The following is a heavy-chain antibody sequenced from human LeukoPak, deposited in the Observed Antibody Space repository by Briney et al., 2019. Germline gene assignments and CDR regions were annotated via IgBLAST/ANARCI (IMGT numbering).Heavy chain of an antibody. CDR2: INHSGST. CDR3: ARGGFIVVVPAAMADGYYYYGMDV. D-gene: IGHD2-2*01. V-gene: IGHV4-34*01. Sequence: SETLSLTCTVSGGSISSYYWSWIRQPPGKGLEWIGEINHSGSTNYNPSLKSRVTISVDTSKNQFSLKLSSVAAADTAVYYCARGGFIVVVPAAMADGYYYYGMDVWGQGTTVTVSS. CDR1: GGSISSYY. J-gene: IGHJ6*02.